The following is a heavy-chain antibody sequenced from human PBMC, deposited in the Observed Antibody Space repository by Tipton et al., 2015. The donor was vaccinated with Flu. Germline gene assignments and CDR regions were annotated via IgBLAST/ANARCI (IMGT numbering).Heavy chain of an antibody. CDR3: VRSPAYESSGYYPWYFDS. CDR1: GFTFRTNG. D-gene: IGHD3-22*01. CDR2: ISPSSTYI. V-gene: IGHV3-21*01. J-gene: IGHJ4*02. Sequence: SLRLSCAASGFTFRTNGMHWVRQAPGKGLEWVASISPSSTYIYHADSVKGRFTISRDNSRNSLYLQMNSLRAEDTAVYFCVRSPAYESSGYYPWYFDSWGQGTLVTVSS.